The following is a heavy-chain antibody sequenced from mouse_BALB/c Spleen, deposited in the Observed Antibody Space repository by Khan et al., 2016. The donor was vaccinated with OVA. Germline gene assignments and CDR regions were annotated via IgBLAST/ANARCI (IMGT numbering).Heavy chain of an antibody. Sequence: QVQLKQSGAELMKPGASVKISCKATGYTFSGYWLEWVKQRPGHGLEWIGEILPGSGSRNYNEKFKGKATFTADISSKTTYMQLSSLTSEDSAVYYGARVIYVSRNYFDYWGQGTTLTVSS. D-gene: IGHD1-1*01. CDR1: GYTFSGYW. CDR3: ARVIYVSRNYFDY. V-gene: IGHV1-9*01. CDR2: ILPGSGSR. J-gene: IGHJ2*01.